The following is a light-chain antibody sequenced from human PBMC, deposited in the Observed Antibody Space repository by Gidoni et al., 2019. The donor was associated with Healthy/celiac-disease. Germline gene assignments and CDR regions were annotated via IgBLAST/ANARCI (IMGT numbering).Light chain of an antibody. CDR3: QQYDNLPYT. CDR2: DAS. Sequence: DIQMTQSPSSLSASVGDRVTITCQASQDISNYLNWYQQKPGKAPKLLIYDASNLETGFPSRFSGSGSGTDFTFTISSLQPEDIATYYCQQYDNLPYTFGQGTKLGIK. J-gene: IGKJ2*01. V-gene: IGKV1-33*01. CDR1: QDISNY.